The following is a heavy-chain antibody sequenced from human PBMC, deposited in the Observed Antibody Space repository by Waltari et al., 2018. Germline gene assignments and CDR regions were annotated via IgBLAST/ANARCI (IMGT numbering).Heavy chain of an antibody. V-gene: IGHV3-7*01. D-gene: IGHD3-22*01. CDR3: ARDQWFAFDI. Sequence: EVQLVESGGGLVQPGGSLRLSCAASGFTLSSYWMSWVRQAPGKGPEWVANIKKDGSAEYYVDSVRGRFTISRDNAKNSLYLQMNSLRPEDTAVYYCARDQWFAFDIWGQGTMVTVSS. J-gene: IGHJ3*02. CDR1: GFTLSSYW. CDR2: IKKDGSAE.